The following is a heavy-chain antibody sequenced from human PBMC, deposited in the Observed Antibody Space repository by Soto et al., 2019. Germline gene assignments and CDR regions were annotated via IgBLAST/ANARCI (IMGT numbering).Heavy chain of an antibody. Sequence: HVQLQESGPGLVKPSGTLSLTCAVSGASISNNNWWTWVRQPPGKGLEWIGEIYHSGITKYNPSLKSRVTISVDKSKNQFSLKLTSVTAADTAVYYCVRDYSRPLYSSGFFDYWGQGTLVTDSS. CDR1: GASISNNNW. CDR2: IYHSGIT. CDR3: VRDYSRPLYSSGFFDY. J-gene: IGHJ4*02. V-gene: IGHV4-4*02. D-gene: IGHD6-19*01.